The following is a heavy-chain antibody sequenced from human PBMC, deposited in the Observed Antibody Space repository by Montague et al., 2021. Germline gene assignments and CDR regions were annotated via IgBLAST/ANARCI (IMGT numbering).Heavy chain of an antibody. J-gene: IGHJ4*02. D-gene: IGHD1-26*01. CDR3: ARHWGGGSDTRAIEY. V-gene: IGHV4-39*01. Sequence: SETLSLTCTVSGGSISSSTHYWGWLPPTPGPGLDWIGSIIRNGDSIYHPTLKSPVLIYVDTSGIQFSLRLTSVTAADTAVYFCARHWGGGSDTRAIEYWGQGTLVTVSS. CDR1: GGSISSSTHY. CDR2: IIRNGDS.